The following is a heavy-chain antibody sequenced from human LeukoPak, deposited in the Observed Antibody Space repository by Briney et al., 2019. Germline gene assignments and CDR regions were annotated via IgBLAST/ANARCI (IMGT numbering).Heavy chain of an antibody. Sequence: RSSETLSLTCAVSGGSISSGNYYWSWIRQPAGEGLEWIGRIYTSGSTSYNPTLKSRVTISSDTSKHQYSLTLSSVTAADTAVYYCARESDLSNYDRTDYWGQGTLVTVSA. CDR3: ARESDLSNYDRTDY. J-gene: IGHJ4*02. CDR2: IYTSGST. CDR1: GGSISSGNYY. V-gene: IGHV4-61*02. D-gene: IGHD3-22*01.